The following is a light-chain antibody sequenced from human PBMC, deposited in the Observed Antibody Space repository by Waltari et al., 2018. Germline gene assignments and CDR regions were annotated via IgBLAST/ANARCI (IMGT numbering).Light chain of an antibody. CDR3: QQSSTWT. J-gene: IGKJ1*01. V-gene: IGKV1-39*01. Sequence: DIQMTQSPSALSASVGDRVTISCRASQTMSSDLNWYQQKPGTAPKVLIYAVSNLQSGVPSRFSGSGSGIDFTLTISSLQPEDSATYYCQQSSTWTFGQGTKVEIK. CDR2: AVS. CDR1: QTMSSD.